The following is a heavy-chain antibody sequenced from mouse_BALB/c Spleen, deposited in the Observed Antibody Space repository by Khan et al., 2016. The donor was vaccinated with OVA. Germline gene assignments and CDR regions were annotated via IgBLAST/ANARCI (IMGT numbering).Heavy chain of an antibody. D-gene: IGHD1-2*01. J-gene: IGHJ4*01. CDR3: ARKKYYGNAVDY. Sequence: EVQLQESGPGLVKPSQSLSLTCTVTGYSITTNYAWDWIRKFPGNKLEWMGYISYSGSTSYNPSLKSRISITRDTSKNTFFMQLNSVTSEDTATWYCARKKYYGNAVDYWGQGTSVTVS. CDR1: GYSITTNYA. CDR2: ISYSGST. V-gene: IGHV3-2*02.